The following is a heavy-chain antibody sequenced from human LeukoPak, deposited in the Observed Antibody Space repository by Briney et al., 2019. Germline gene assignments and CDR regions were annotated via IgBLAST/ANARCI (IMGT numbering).Heavy chain of an antibody. Sequence: SETLSLTCAVSGGSISSGGDSWSWIRQPPGKGLEWIGYIYHSGSTYYNPSLKSRVTISVDRSKNQFSLKLSSVTAADMAVYYCARGQPGVMWFGESGDDAFDIWGQGTMVTVSS. CDR3: ARGQPGVMWFGESGDDAFDI. D-gene: IGHD3-10*01. V-gene: IGHV4-30-2*01. CDR1: GGSISSGGDS. CDR2: IYHSGST. J-gene: IGHJ3*02.